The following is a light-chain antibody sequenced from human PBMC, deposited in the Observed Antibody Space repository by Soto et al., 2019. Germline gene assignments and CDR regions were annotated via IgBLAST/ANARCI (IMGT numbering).Light chain of an antibody. CDR1: QSLLHSNGHNY. V-gene: IGKV2-28*01. CDR3: MQALQTPWT. Sequence: VMTQSPLSLPVTPGEAASISCRSNQSLLHSNGHNYLDWYVQKPGQSPQIIIFLASSRAAGVPDRFSGRGSGTDFTLKIRRVEAEDVGVYYCMQALQTPWTFGQGTKVEIK. J-gene: IGKJ1*01. CDR2: LAS.